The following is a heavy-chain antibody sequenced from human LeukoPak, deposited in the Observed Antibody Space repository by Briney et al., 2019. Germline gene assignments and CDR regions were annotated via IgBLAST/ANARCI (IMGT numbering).Heavy chain of an antibody. D-gene: IGHD3-10*01. Sequence: GASVKVSCKVSGYSFIELSTHWVRQAPGKGLEWVGTFDPKDGRTINAQKFQGRVTMTEDTSTSTAYMELTSLTSHDTAVYYCATPPRASRSPIMDVWGQGTSVTVSS. CDR3: ATPPRASRSPIMDV. V-gene: IGHV1-24*01. CDR2: FDPKDGRT. J-gene: IGHJ6*02. CDR1: GYSFIELS.